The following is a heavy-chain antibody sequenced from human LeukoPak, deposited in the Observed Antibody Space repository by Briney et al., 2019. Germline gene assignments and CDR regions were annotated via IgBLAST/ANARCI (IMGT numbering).Heavy chain of an antibody. CDR2: IYYSGST. Sequence: SETLSLTCTVSGGSISSYYWSWIRRPPGKGLEWIGYIYYSGSTNYNPSLKSRVTISVDTSKNQFSLKLSSVTAADTAVYYCARGYGDYDNWFAPWGQGTLVTVSS. J-gene: IGHJ5*02. D-gene: IGHD4-17*01. CDR3: ARGYGDYDNWFAP. V-gene: IGHV4-59*01. CDR1: GGSISSYY.